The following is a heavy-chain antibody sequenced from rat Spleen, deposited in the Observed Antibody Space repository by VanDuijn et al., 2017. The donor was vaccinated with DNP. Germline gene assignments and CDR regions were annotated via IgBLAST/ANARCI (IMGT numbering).Heavy chain of an antibody. CDR3: TRAPYGSWALDA. CDR1: GFSLTSHN. Sequence: QVQLKESGPGLVQSSQTLSLTCTVSGFSLTSHNVHWVRQPPGKGLEWIAAISSAGNTFYNSALKSRLSFSSDPSKSQVFLQMDSLQTEETAIYFCTRAPYGSWALDAWGQGTSVTVSS. CDR2: ISSAGNT. V-gene: IGHV2-6*01. D-gene: IGHD1-3*01. J-gene: IGHJ4*01.